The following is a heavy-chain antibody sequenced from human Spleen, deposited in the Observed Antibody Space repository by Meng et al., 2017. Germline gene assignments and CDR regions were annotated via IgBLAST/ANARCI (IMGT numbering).Heavy chain of an antibody. CDR1: DYSISSGYY. CDR2: IHHSGTT. D-gene: IGHD1-26*01. J-gene: IGHJ4*02. CDR3: ARGGTREPSY. Sequence: SETLSLTCTVSDYSISSGYYWAWIRQPPGKGLEWIGSIHHSGTTYYNPSLKSRVTISVDTSRNHFSLKLTSLTAADTAVYYCARGGTREPSYWGQGTLVHVSS. V-gene: IGHV4-38-2*02.